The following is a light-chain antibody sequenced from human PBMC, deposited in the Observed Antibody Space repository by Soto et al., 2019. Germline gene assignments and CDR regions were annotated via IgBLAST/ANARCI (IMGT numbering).Light chain of an antibody. CDR1: QSINNW. CDR2: DVS. CDR3: QQYNGYSQYS. V-gene: IGKV1-5*01. J-gene: IGKJ2*01. Sequence: DIQMTPSPSTLSASVGDRVTISCRASQSINNWLAWYQQKPGKAPKLLIYDVSTLESGVPSRFSGSGSGTEFTLTISSLQPDDFATYYCQQYNGYSQYSFGQGTKVDIK.